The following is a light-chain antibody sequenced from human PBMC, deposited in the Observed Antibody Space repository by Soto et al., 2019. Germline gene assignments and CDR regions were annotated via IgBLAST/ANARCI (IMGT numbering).Light chain of an antibody. Sequence: EVVLTQSPATLSVSPGERATLSCRASQTVGTNLAWYQQRPGQAPRLLIYGASTRATGIPARFSGSGSGSEFTLTISTLQSDDFAVYYCQQYNKWPLFTFGPGTRVDNK. CDR1: QTVGTN. J-gene: IGKJ3*01. V-gene: IGKV3-15*01. CDR2: GAS. CDR3: QQYNKWPLFT.